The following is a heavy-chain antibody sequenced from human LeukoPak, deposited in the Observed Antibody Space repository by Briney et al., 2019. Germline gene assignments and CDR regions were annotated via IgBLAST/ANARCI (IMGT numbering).Heavy chain of an antibody. CDR1: GGSFSGYY. J-gene: IGHJ4*02. CDR2: INHSGST. D-gene: IGHD6-6*01. CDR3: ARRRIAARPFDY. V-gene: IGHV4-34*01. Sequence: SGTLSLTCAVYGGSFSGYYWSWIRQPPGKGLEWIGEINHSGSTNYNPSLKSRVTISVDTSKNQFSLKLSSVTAADTAVYYCARRRIAARPFDYWGQGTLVTVSS.